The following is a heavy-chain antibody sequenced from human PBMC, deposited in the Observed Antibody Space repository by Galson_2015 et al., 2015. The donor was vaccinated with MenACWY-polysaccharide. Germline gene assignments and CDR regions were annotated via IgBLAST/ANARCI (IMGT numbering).Heavy chain of an antibody. V-gene: IGHV3-53*01. CDR1: GFTVSGNY. D-gene: IGHD3-10*01. CDR2: IYSGGST. Sequence: SLRLSCAASGFTVSGNYMAWVRQAPGKGLEWVSVIYSGGSTYYADSVKGRFTISRDNSKNTLYLQMNCLRAEDTAVYYCVGDRGAPSSHWFDPWGQGTLVTVSS. J-gene: IGHJ5*02. CDR3: VGDRGAPSSHWFDP.